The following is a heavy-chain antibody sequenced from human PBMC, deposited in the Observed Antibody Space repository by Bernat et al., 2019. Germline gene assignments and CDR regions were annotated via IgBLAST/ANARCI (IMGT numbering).Heavy chain of an antibody. J-gene: IGHJ6*02. V-gene: IGHV3-7*01. D-gene: IGHD3-16*01. Sequence: EVQLVESGGGVVQPGGSLRLSCAASGFTFSSYWMSWVRQAPGKGLEWVASIKEDGSEKDSVDSVKGRSTISRDNAENSLYLQMTGLRAEDTAVYYCARDYEGVWGQGTTVTVSS. CDR2: IKEDGSEK. CDR3: ARDYEGV. CDR1: GFTFSSYW.